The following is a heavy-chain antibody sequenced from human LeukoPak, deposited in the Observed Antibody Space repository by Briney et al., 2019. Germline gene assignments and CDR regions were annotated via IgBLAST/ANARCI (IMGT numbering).Heavy chain of an antibody. CDR2: ISSSSSYI. Sequence: GGSLRLSCAASGFTFSSYSMNWVRQAPGKGLEWVSSISSSSSYIYYADSVKGRFTISRDNAKNSLYLQMNSLRAEDTAVYYCARDPGMAAAGTNNWFDPWGQGTLVTVSS. CDR1: GFTFSSYS. CDR3: ARDPGMAAAGTNNWFDP. J-gene: IGHJ5*02. V-gene: IGHV3-21*01. D-gene: IGHD6-13*01.